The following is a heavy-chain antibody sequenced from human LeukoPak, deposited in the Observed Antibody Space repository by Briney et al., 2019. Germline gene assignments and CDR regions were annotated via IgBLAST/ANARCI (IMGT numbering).Heavy chain of an antibody. CDR2: IYTSGST. J-gene: IGHJ6*03. V-gene: IGHV4-61*09. D-gene: IGHD3-22*01. CDR3: ARDTYYYDSSGYYYYYYYMDV. CDR1: GGSISSSSYY. Sequence: SETLSLTCTVSGGSISSSSYYWSWIRQPAGKGLEWIGHIYTSGSTNYNPSLKSRVTISVDTSKNQFSLKLSSVTAADTAVYYCARDTYYYDSSGYYYYYYYMDVWGKGTTVTVSS.